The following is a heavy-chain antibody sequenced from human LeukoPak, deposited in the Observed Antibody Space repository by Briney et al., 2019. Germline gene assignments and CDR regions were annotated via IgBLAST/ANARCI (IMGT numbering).Heavy chain of an antibody. Sequence: ASVKVSCKASGYAFSDIYFNWVRQAPGQGLEWMGWINPNSGARIYSQKFQGRVTMDTSINIVYMELSSLTSDDTAGYYCATSSITHTRDPWGQGTLVTVSS. CDR2: INPNSGAR. D-gene: IGHD6-6*01. J-gene: IGHJ5*02. V-gene: IGHV1-2*02. CDR1: GYAFSDIY. CDR3: ATSSITHTRDP.